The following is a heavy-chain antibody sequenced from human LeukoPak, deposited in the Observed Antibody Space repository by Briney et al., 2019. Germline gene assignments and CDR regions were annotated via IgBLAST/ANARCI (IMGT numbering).Heavy chain of an antibody. V-gene: IGHV4-59*01. J-gene: IGHJ4*02. CDR1: GGSISSYY. Sequence: SETLSLTCTVSGGSISSYYWSWIGQPPGKGLEWIGYIYYSGSTNYNPSLKSRVTISVDTSKNQFSLKLSSVTAADTAMYYCARVGSGSYYNFVWGQGTLVTVSS. CDR2: IYYSGST. D-gene: IGHD3-10*01. CDR3: ARVGSGSYYNFV.